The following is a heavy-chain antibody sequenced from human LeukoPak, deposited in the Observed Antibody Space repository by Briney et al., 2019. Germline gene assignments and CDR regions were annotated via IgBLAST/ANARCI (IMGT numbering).Heavy chain of an antibody. D-gene: IGHD4-17*01. CDR1: GYTFTSYY. V-gene: IGHV1-2*02. J-gene: IGHJ4*02. CDR2: INPNSGGT. CDR3: ARVGRVVPYGDYPHFDY. Sequence: ASVKVSCKASGYTFTSYYMHWVRQAPGQGLEWMGWINPNSGGTNYAQKSQGRVTMTRDTSISTAYMELSRLRSDDTAVYYCARVGRVVPYGDYPHFDYWGQGTLVTVSS.